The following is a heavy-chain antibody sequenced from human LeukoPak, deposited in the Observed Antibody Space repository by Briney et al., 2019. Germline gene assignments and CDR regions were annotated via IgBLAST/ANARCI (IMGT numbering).Heavy chain of an antibody. D-gene: IGHD6-13*01. CDR2: ISSSSSYI. Sequence: GGSLRLSCAASGFTFSSYSMNWVRQAPGKGLEWVSSISSSSSYIYYADSVKGRFTISRDNAKNSLYLQMNSLRAEDTAVYYCARDGYVVAAAVVVRSGGNYFDYWGQGTLVTVSS. CDR1: GFTFSSYS. CDR3: ARDGYVVAAAVVVRSGGNYFDY. V-gene: IGHV3-21*01. J-gene: IGHJ4*02.